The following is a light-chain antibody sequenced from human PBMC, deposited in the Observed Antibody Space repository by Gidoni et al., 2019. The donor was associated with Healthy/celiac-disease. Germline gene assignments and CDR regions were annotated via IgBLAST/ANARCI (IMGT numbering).Light chain of an antibody. CDR3: QQYAGA. V-gene: IGKV3-20*01. CDR1: QSVSSSY. J-gene: IGKJ3*01. Sequence: EIVLTQSPGTLSLSPGERATLSCRASQSVSSSYLAWYQQKPGQAPMLLIYGASSRATGIPDRFSGSGSGTDFTLTISRLEPEDFAVYYWQQYAGAFGPGTKVDIK. CDR2: GAS.